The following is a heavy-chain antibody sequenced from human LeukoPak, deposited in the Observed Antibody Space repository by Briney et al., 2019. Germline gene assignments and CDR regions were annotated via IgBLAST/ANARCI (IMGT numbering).Heavy chain of an antibody. J-gene: IGHJ4*02. V-gene: IGHV3-48*03. CDR2: IRSSGSTI. CDR3: ARDLNWETY. Sequence: GGSLRLSCAASGFTFSSYEMNWVRQAPGKGLEWVSYIRSSGSTIYYAGSVKGRFTISRDNAKNALYLQMNSLRAEDTAVYYCARDLNWETYWGQGTLVTVSS. CDR1: GFTFSSYE. D-gene: IGHD7-27*01.